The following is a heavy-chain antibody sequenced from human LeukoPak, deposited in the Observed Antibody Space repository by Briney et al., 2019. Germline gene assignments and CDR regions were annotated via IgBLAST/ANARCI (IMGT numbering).Heavy chain of an antibody. D-gene: IGHD1-26*01. CDR1: GFTFDDYA. CDR3: AKGTVGATRAAFDI. CDR2: ISWNSGSI. J-gene: IGHJ3*02. Sequence: GGSLRLSCAASGFTFDDYAMHWVRQAPGKGLEWVSGISWNSGSIGYADSVKGRFAISRDKAKNSLYLQMNSLRAEDMALYYCAKGTVGATRAAFDIWGQGTMVTVSS. V-gene: IGHV3-9*03.